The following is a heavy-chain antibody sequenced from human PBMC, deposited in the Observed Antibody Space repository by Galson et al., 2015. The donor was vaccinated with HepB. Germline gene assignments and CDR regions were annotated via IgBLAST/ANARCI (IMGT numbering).Heavy chain of an antibody. CDR3: ARRPTYYYGSGSPNWFDP. V-gene: IGHV1-18*01. CDR2: ISAYNGNT. CDR1: GYTFTSYG. D-gene: IGHD3-10*01. J-gene: IGHJ5*02. Sequence: SVKVSCKASGYTFTSYGISWVRQAPGQGLEWMGWISAYNGNTNYAQKLQGRVTMTTDTSTSTAYMELSSLRSEDTAVYYCARRPTYYYGSGSPNWFDPWGQGTLVTVSS.